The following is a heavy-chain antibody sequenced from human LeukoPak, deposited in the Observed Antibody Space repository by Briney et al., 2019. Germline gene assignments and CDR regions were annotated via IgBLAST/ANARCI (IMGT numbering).Heavy chain of an antibody. D-gene: IGHD4-17*01. J-gene: IGHJ4*02. V-gene: IGHV3-7*01. Sequence: PGGSLRRSCAASGFTFSDYWMAWVRQSPGKGLEWVANIKQDGNVRNYVDSVRGRLTISRDNAKSSLFLQMSSLRVDDTAVYYCARDQGGALDYWGQGSLVTVSS. CDR3: ARDQGGALDY. CDR2: IKQDGNVR. CDR1: GFTFSDYW.